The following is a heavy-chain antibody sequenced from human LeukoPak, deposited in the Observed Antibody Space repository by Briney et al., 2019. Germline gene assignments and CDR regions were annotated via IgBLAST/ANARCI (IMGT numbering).Heavy chain of an antibody. J-gene: IGHJ6*02. D-gene: IGHD3-10*01. CDR2: ISGGGGST. V-gene: IGHV3-23*01. CDR3: AKGLLSYYYYGINV. CDR1: GFTFSSYA. Sequence: GGSLRLSCAASGFTFSSYAMGWVRQAPGKGLEWVSAISGGGGSTYYADSVKGRFTISRDNSKNTLYLQMNNLRVEDTAVYYCAKGLLSYYYYGINVWGQGTTVTVSS.